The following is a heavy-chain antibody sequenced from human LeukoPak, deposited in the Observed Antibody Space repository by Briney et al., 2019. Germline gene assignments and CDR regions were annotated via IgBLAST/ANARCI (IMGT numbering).Heavy chain of an antibody. Sequence: GESLQISCKGSGSLFTSYWIGWVRQLPGKGLEWMGIIYPGDSDTRYSPSFQGQVTISADKSISTAYLQWSSLKASDTAMYYCARPGSYTGFDYWGQGTLVTVSS. D-gene: IGHD1-26*01. CDR1: GSLFTSYW. V-gene: IGHV5-51*01. J-gene: IGHJ4*02. CDR2: IYPGDSDT. CDR3: ARPGSYTGFDY.